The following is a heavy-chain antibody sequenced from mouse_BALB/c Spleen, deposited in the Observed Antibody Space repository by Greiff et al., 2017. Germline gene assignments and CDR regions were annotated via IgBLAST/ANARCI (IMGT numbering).Heavy chain of an antibody. CDR3: ARYHDYVVDY. CDR1: GFNIKDTY. V-gene: IGHV14-3*02. D-gene: IGHD2-4*01. CDR2: IDPANGNT. Sequence: VQLKQSGAELVKPGASVKLSCTASGFNIKDTYMHWVKQRPEQGLEWIGRIDPANGNTKYDPKFQGKATITADTSSNTAYLQLSSLTSEDTAVYYCARYHDYVVDYWGQGTSVTVSS. J-gene: IGHJ4*01.